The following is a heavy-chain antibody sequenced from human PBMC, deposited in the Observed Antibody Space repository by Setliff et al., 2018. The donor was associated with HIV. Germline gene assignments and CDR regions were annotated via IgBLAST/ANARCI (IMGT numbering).Heavy chain of an antibody. CDR3: ARDRRSIFGVDTKNWFDP. J-gene: IGHJ5*02. Sequence: SETLSLTCAVYGGSFNDYYWSWIRQPPGKGLEWIGEVNHSGSTSYNPSLESRVSISGDTAKKQFSLRLSSVTVADTAVYYCARDRRSIFGVDTKNWFDPWGQGTLVTASS. V-gene: IGHV4-34*01. CDR1: GGSFNDYY. D-gene: IGHD3-3*01. CDR2: VNHSGST.